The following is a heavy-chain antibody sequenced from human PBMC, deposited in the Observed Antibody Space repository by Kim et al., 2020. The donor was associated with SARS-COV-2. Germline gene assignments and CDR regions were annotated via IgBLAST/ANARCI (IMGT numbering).Heavy chain of an antibody. D-gene: IGHD3-10*01. J-gene: IGHJ4*01. Sequence: GGSLRLSCAASGFTFSSFGFYWVRQAPGKGLEWVAVTTFDGNNKYYAESVRGRFTISKDNSRNTLYLEMSSLRAEDTAFYYFGKELRAKYYASVSEYWG. CDR3: GKELRAKYYASVSEY. CDR1: GFTFSSFG. V-gene: IGHV3-30*18. CDR2: TTFDGNNK.